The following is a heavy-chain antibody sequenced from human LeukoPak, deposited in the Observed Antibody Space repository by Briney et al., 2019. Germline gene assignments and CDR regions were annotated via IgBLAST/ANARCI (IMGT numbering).Heavy chain of an antibody. J-gene: IGHJ4*02. CDR3: ARGGPFPSSSSSREYYLDY. V-gene: IGHV1-18*01. CDR1: GYDSINYG. CDR2: RSIYNGNT. D-gene: IGHD6-6*01. Sequence: ASVKVSCKASGYDSINYGISWVRQAPGQGLERMGWRSIYNGNTDYKLQGRVTMTTDTSTNTAYMEVRSLRSDDTAVYYCARGGPFPSSSSSREYYLDYWGQGTLVTVSS.